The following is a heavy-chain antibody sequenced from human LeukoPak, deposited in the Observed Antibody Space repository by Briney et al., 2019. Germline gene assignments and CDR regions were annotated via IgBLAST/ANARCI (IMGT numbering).Heavy chain of an antibody. Sequence: PSETLSLTCTVSGYSISSGYYWGWIPQPPGKGLEWIGSIYHSGSTYYNPSLKSRVTISVDTSKNQFSLKLSSVTAADTAVYYSAMEMGATNFDYWGQGTLVTVSS. D-gene: IGHD1-26*01. V-gene: IGHV4-38-2*02. J-gene: IGHJ4*02. CDR3: AMEMGATNFDY. CDR1: GYSISSGYY. CDR2: IYHSGST.